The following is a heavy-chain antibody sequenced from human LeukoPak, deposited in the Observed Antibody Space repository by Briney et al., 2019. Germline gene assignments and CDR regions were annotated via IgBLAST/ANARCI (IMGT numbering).Heavy chain of an antibody. CDR3: ARDPIRDGYKERGYDWFDP. J-gene: IGHJ5*02. Sequence: SVKVSCKASGGTFSSYAISWVRQAPGQGLEWMGGIIPIFGTANYAQKLQGRVTITTDESTSTAYMELSSLRSEDTAVYYCARDPIRDGYKERGYDWFDPWGQGTLVTVSS. CDR1: GGTFSSYA. V-gene: IGHV1-69*05. CDR2: IIPIFGTA. D-gene: IGHD5-24*01.